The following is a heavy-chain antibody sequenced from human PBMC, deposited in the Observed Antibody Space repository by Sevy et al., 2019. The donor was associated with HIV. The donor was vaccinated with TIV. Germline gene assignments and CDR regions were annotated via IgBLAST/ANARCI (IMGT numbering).Heavy chain of an antibody. J-gene: IGHJ4*02. CDR3: AKDQGSYYGSGSFIDY. CDR2: ISGSGGST. V-gene: IGHV3-23*01. Sequence: GGSLRLSCAASGFTFSSYAMSWVRQAPGKGLEWVSAISGSGGSTYYADSVKGRFTISIDNSKNTLYLQMNSLRAEDTAVYYCAKDQGSYYGSGSFIDYWGQGTLVTVSS. CDR1: GFTFSSYA. D-gene: IGHD3-10*01.